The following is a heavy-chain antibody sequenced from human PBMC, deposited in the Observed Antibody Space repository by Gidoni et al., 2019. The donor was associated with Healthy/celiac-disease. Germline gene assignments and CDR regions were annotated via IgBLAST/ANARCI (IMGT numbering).Heavy chain of an antibody. CDR1: GFTFSSYA. CDR3: AKVNYYDSSGYGVQPDAFDI. CDR2: ISGSGGST. D-gene: IGHD3-22*01. Sequence: EVQLVESGGGLVQPGGSLILSCAASGFTFSSYAMRWVRQAPGKGLEWVSAISGSGGSTYYADSVKGRFTISRDNSKNTLYLQMNSLRAEDTAVYYCAKVNYYDSSGYGVQPDAFDIWGQGTMVTVSS. V-gene: IGHV3-23*04. J-gene: IGHJ3*02.